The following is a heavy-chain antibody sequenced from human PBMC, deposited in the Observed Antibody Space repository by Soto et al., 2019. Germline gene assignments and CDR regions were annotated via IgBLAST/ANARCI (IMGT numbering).Heavy chain of an antibody. CDR3: ARLRSDAFDI. Sequence: EVQLVESGGRLVKPGESLRLSCVASGFDFSYYTMNWVRQAPGKGLEWVSAISASSSHKYSADSVRGRFTFSRDNANNSLYLQMNNLRVEDTAVYYCARLRSDAFDIWGQGTLGTVSS. CDR2: ISASSSHK. CDR1: GFDFSYYT. V-gene: IGHV3-21*02. D-gene: IGHD4-17*01. J-gene: IGHJ3*02.